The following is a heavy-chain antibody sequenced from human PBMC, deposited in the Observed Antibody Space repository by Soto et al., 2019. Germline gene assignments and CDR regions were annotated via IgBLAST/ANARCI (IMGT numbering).Heavy chain of an antibody. J-gene: IGHJ6*02. D-gene: IGHD3-3*01. CDR3: ARDRYDFWSGYYPEHGMDV. Sequence: ASVTVYCKASGYTFTSYYMHWVRQAPGQGLEWMGIINPSGGSTSYAQKFQGRVTMTRDTSTSTVYMELSSLRSEDTAVYYCARDRYDFWSGYYPEHGMDVWGQGTTVTVSS. CDR2: INPSGGST. V-gene: IGHV1-46*01. CDR1: GYTFTSYY.